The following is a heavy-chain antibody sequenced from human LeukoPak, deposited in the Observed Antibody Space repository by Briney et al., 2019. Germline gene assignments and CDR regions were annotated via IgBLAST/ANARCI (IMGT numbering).Heavy chain of an antibody. V-gene: IGHV3-21*01. J-gene: IGHJ4*02. Sequence: PGGSLRLSCAASGFTLSSYSMNWVRQAPGKGLEWVSSISSSSSYIYYADSVKGRFTISRDNSKNTLYLQMNSLRAEDTAVYYCARGSGWYVIDYWGQGTLVTVSS. CDR1: GFTLSSYS. D-gene: IGHD6-19*01. CDR2: ISSSSSYI. CDR3: ARGSGWYVIDY.